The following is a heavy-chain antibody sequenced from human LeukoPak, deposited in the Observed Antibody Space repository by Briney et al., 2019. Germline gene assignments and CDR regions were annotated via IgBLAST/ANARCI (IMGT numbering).Heavy chain of an antibody. J-gene: IGHJ4*02. CDR3: AKAFGGNSGEFDY. Sequence: PGGSLRLSCAASGFTFSSYTTNWVRQAPGKGLEWVSSISSSSSHIYYTDSVKGRFTISRDNAKTSLNLQVNSLRAEDTAVYYCAKAFGGNSGEFDYWGQGTLVTVSS. D-gene: IGHD4-23*01. CDR1: GFTFSSYT. CDR2: ISSSSSHI. V-gene: IGHV3-21*04.